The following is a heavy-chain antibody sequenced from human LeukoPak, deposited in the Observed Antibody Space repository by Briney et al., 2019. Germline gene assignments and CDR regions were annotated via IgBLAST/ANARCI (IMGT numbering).Heavy chain of an antibody. Sequence: GASVKVSCKASGYTFTTYDISWVRQAPGQGLEWMGWISAYNGNTNYAQKLQGRVTMTTDTSTSTAYMELRSLRYDDTAVYYCARDMIAARPNWFDPWGQGTLVTVSS. J-gene: IGHJ5*02. D-gene: IGHD6-6*01. V-gene: IGHV1-18*01. CDR2: ISAYNGNT. CDR3: ARDMIAARPNWFDP. CDR1: GYTFTTYD.